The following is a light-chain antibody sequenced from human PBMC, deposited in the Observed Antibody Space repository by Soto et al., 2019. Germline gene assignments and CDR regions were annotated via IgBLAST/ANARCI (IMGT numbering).Light chain of an antibody. J-gene: IGKJ1*01. CDR1: QSVRSSY. CDR3: QQYGSAQWT. CDR2: GAS. V-gene: IGKV3-20*01. Sequence: EIVLTQSPGTLSLSPGERATLSCRASQSVRSSYLAWYQQKPGRAPRLLIYGASSRATGIPDRFSGSGSGTDFTLTISRLEPEDFAVYYCQQYGSAQWTFGQGTKVEIK.